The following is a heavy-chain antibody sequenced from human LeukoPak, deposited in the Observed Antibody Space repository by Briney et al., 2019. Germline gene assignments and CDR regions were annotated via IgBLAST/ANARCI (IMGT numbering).Heavy chain of an antibody. J-gene: IGHJ4*02. CDR2: ISAYNGNT. CDR1: VYTFTSYG. CDR3: ARDRAYGSGSYYFDY. V-gene: IGHV1-18*01. D-gene: IGHD3-10*01. Sequence: GASVKVSCKASVYTFTSYGISWVRQAPGQGLEWMGWISAYNGNTNYAQKLQGRVTMTTDTSTSTAYMELRSLRSDDTAVYYCARDRAYGSGSYYFDYWGQGTLVTVSS.